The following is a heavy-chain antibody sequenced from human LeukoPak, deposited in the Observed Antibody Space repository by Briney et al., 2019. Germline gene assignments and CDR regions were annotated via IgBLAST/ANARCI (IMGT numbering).Heavy chain of an antibody. Sequence: ASVKVSCKASGYTFTSYYMHWVRQALGQGLEWMGIINPSGGSTSYAQEFQGRVTMTRDTSTSTVYMELSSLRSEDTAVYYCDRVDCGGDCYSSVGFDYWGQGTLVTVSS. J-gene: IGHJ4*02. D-gene: IGHD2-21*01. CDR3: DRVDCGGDCYSSVGFDY. CDR2: INPSGGST. CDR1: GYTFTSYY. V-gene: IGHV1-46*03.